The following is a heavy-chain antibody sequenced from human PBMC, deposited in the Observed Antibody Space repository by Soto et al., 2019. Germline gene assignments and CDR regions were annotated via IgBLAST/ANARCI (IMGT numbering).Heavy chain of an antibody. J-gene: IGHJ6*03. CDR1: GFTFSSYW. V-gene: IGHV3-74*01. Sequence: GGSLRLSCAASGFTFSSYWMHWVRQAPGKGLVWVSRINSDGSSTSYADSVKGRFTISRDNAKNTLYLQMNSLRAEDTAVYYCARARKQLYYYMDVWGKGTTVTVSS. CDR2: INSDGSST. D-gene: IGHD6-13*01. CDR3: ARARKQLYYYMDV.